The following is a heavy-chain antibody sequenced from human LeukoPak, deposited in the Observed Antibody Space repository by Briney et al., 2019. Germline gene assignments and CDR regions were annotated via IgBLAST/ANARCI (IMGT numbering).Heavy chain of an antibody. D-gene: IGHD2-2*01. Sequence: GGSLRLSCAASGFTFSHSWMSWVRQAPGKGLEWVGRIKSKTDGGTTDYTAPVKGRFTISRDDSKTTLYLQMNSLKTDDTAVYYCTTRSVPAATQLDHWGQGTLVTVSS. J-gene: IGHJ4*02. CDR1: GFTFSHSW. V-gene: IGHV3-15*01. CDR3: TTRSVPAATQLDH. CDR2: IKSKTDGGTT.